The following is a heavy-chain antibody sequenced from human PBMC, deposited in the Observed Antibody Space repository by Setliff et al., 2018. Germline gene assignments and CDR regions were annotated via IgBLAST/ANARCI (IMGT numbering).Heavy chain of an antibody. D-gene: IGHD2-2*01. Sequence: SETLSLTCTVSGGSISNYYWSWIRQPAGKGLEWIGRIYTSGSTNYNPSLKSRVTMSVDTSKNQFSLKLSSVTAADMAVYYCARGEGCNDGICLYQFDFWGQGTLVTVSS. J-gene: IGHJ4*02. CDR1: GGSISNYY. CDR3: ARGEGCNDGICLYQFDF. CDR2: IYTSGST. V-gene: IGHV4-4*07.